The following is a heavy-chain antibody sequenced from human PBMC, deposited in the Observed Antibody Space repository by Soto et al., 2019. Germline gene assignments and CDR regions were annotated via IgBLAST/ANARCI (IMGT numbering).Heavy chain of an antibody. CDR3: ARDRGYNCFDY. J-gene: IGHJ4*02. D-gene: IGHD5-18*01. V-gene: IGHV3-7*01. Sequence: GGSLRLACTTSVFTFSISWMNWVRQAPGKGLEWVAGIKEDGSEKYYVDFVKGRFTISRDNVENSLYLQMNSLRGEDTAVYFCARDRGYNCFDYWGLGTLVTVSS. CDR1: VFTFSISW. CDR2: IKEDGSEK.